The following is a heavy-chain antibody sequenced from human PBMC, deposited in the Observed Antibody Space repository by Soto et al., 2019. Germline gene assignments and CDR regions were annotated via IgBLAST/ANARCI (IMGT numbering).Heavy chain of an antibody. J-gene: IGHJ4*02. Sequence: GGSLRLSCAASGFTFSSYAMSWVRQAPGKGLEWVSAIGGGGATTYYADSVKGRFTISRDNSRNTLYLQMNSLRAEDTAVYHCAKSHSLYEVNGGYYRLSDYWGQGTLVTVSS. D-gene: IGHD3-22*01. CDR2: IGGGGATT. CDR3: AKSHSLYEVNGGYYRLSDY. CDR1: GFTFSSYA. V-gene: IGHV3-23*01.